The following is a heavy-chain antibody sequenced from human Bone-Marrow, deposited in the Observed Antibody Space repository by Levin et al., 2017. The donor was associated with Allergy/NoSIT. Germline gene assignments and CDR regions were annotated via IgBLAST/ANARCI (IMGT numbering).Heavy chain of an antibody. CDR1: GFTFSDYY. Sequence: GGSLRLSCAASGFTFSDYYMSWIRQAPGKGLEWVSYISSSGSTIYYADSVKGRFTISRDNAKNSLYLQMNSLRAEDTAVYYCARDHPPVAGPSQYYGMDVWGQGTTVTVSS. CDR2: ISSSGSTI. J-gene: IGHJ6*02. CDR3: ARDHPPVAGPSQYYGMDV. D-gene: IGHD6-19*01. V-gene: IGHV3-11*01.